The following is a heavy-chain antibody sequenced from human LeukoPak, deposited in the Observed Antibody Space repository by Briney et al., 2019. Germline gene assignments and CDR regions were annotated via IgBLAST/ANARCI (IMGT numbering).Heavy chain of an antibody. J-gene: IGHJ4*02. CDR1: GFTFDDYT. Sequence: GSLRLSCAASGFTFDDYTMHWVRQAPGKGLEWVSLISWDGVSTYYADSVKGRFTISRDNSKNSLYLQLNSLRTEDTAFYYCAKDGGSGATRPIDFWGQGTLVTVSS. D-gene: IGHD1-26*01. V-gene: IGHV3-43*01. CDR2: ISWDGVST. CDR3: AKDGGSGATRPIDF.